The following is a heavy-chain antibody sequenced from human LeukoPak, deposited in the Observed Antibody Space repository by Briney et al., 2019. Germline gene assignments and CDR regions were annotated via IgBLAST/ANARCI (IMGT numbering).Heavy chain of an antibody. D-gene: IGHD3-10*01. CDR2: ITSSDSNI. CDR3: ARGPILGYGFDI. CDR1: GFTFSDYY. V-gene: IGHV3-11*04. Sequence: GGSLRLSCAASGFTFSDYYMSWVRQAPGKGLEWVSYITSSDSNIYYADSVKGRFTISRDNAKNSLYLQMNSLRAEDTAVFYCARGPILGYGFDIWGQGTVVTVSS. J-gene: IGHJ3*02.